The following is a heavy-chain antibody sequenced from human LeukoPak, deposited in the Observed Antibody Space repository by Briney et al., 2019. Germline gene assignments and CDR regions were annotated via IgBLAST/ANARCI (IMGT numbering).Heavy chain of an antibody. CDR3: ARQKDWLRLPVDY. CDR2: IYPGDSDT. V-gene: IGHV5-51*01. J-gene: IGHJ4*02. CDR1: GYSFTSYW. Sequence: GESLKISCKGSGYSFTSYWISWVRQMSGKGLEWMGIIYPGDSDTRYSPSFQGQVTISADKSISTAYLQWSSLKASDTAMYYCARQKDWLRLPVDYWGQGTLVTVSS. D-gene: IGHD5-12*01.